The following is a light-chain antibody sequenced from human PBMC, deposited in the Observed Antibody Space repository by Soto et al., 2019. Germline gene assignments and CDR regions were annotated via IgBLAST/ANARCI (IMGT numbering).Light chain of an antibody. CDR2: DVS. V-gene: IGLV2-14*01. CDR1: SRDDGGYSF. CDR3: SSYTSSSTLVV. J-gene: IGLJ2*01. Sequence: QSAPTQPASVSGSPGQSITISCNGTSRDDGGYSFVSWYQQHPGKAPKLMIYDVSTRPSGVSNRFSGSKSGNTASLTISGLQAEDEADYYCSSYTSSSTLVVFGGGTKLTVL.